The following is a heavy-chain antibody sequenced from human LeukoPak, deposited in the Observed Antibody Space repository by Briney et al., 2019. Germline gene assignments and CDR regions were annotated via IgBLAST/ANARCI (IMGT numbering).Heavy chain of an antibody. J-gene: IGHJ6*03. CDR3: ARESGWGYFYYYMDV. CDR2: ISWNSGRI. Sequence: PGRSLRLSCAASGFTFDDYAIHWVRQAPGKGLEWVSGISWNSGRIDYADSVKGRFTISRDNAKNSLYLQMNSLRAEDTALYYCARESGWGYFYYYMDVWGKGTTVTVSS. CDR1: GFTFDDYA. D-gene: IGHD3-10*01. V-gene: IGHV3-9*01.